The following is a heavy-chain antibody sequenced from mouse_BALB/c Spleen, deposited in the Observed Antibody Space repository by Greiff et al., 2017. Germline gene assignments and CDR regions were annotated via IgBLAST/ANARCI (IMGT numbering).Heavy chain of an antibody. Sequence: VQLQQSGPELVRPGVSVKISCKGSGYTFTDYAMHWVKQSHAKSLEWIGVISTYYGNTNYNQKFKGKATMTVDKSSSTAYMELARLTSEDSAMYYCARNYRYDGDYFDYWGQGTTLTVSS. D-gene: IGHD2-14*01. CDR3: ARNYRYDGDYFDY. CDR2: ISTYYGNT. CDR1: GYTFTDYA. V-gene: IGHV1S137*01. J-gene: IGHJ2*01.